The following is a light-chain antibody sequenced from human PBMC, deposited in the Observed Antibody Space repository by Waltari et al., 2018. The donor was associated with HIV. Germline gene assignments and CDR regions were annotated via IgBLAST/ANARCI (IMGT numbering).Light chain of an antibody. CDR3: QQSYSTREFT. CDR1: QSISTY. J-gene: IGKJ3*01. CDR2: ASS. V-gene: IGKV1-39*01. Sequence: IQMTQSPSSLSASVGDRVTITCRASQSISTYLNWYQQKPGKAPKLLIYASSSLQSGVPSRFSGSGSGTDFTLTISSLQPEDFATYYCQQSYSTREFTFGPGTKVDIK.